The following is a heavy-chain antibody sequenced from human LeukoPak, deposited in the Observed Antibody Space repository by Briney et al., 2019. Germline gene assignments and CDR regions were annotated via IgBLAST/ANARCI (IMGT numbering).Heavy chain of an antibody. V-gene: IGHV1-2*06. Sequence: ASVKVSCKASGYTFTGYYVHWVRQAPGQGLEWMGRINPNSGGTNYAQKFQGRVTMTRDTSISTAYMELSRLRSDDTAVYYCARVSGSRRYYEAYFDYWGQGTLVTVSS. CDR2: INPNSGGT. CDR3: ARVSGSRRYYEAYFDY. CDR1: GYTFTGYY. J-gene: IGHJ4*02. D-gene: IGHD3-3*01.